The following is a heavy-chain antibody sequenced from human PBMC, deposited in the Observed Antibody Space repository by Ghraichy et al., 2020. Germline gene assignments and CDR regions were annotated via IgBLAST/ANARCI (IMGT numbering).Heavy chain of an antibody. CDR2: IYYSGST. J-gene: IGHJ4*02. CDR3: ARGYDSSGHFDY. D-gene: IGHD3-22*01. CDR1: GGSISSSSYY. V-gene: IGHV4-39*01. Sequence: SETPSLTCTVSGGSISSSSYYWGWIRQPPGKGLEWIGSIYYSGSTYYNPSLKSRVTISVDTSKNQFSLKLSSVTAADTAVYYCARGYDSSGHFDYWGQGTLVTVSS.